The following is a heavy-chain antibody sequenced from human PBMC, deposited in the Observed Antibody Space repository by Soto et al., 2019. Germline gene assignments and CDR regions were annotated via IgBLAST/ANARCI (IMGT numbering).Heavy chain of an antibody. CDR1: GDTFTANF. D-gene: IGHD6-19*01. J-gene: IGHJ4*02. CDR2: INPNSGGT. CDR3: ASAAVTGTAGLDF. V-gene: IGHV1-2*02. Sequence: GASVKVSCKASGDTFTANFLHWVRQAPGQGLEWMGWINPNSGGTKSAEKFQGRVTMTRDTSISTAYMELSRLTSDDTAVYYCASAAVTGTAGLDFWGQGTQVTVSS.